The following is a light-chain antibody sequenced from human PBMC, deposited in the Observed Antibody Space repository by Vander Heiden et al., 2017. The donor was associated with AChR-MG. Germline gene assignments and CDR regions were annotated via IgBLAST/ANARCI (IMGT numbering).Light chain of an antibody. CDR1: ESVSRN. J-gene: IGKJ5*01. Sequence: IVMTQSLATLSVSPGDRATPSCRASESVSRNLAWDQQKPGQAPRLLYYGRSARANGRQARFSGSGSATELSMTISSPKSEDFAVDYCQQYENWPPVTVGQGTRLEIK. CDR3: QQYENWPPVT. CDR2: GRS. V-gene: IGKV3-15*01.